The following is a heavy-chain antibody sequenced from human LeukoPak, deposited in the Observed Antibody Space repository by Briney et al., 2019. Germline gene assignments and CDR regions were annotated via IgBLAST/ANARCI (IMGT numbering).Heavy chain of an antibody. J-gene: IGHJ4*02. CDR1: GFTFSNYA. CDR2: ISGSSSTI. CDR3: ARVLQTLGGVSVDY. Sequence: PGGSLRLSCAASGFTFSNYAMNWVRQGPGTGLEWVSYISGSSSTIYYADSVKGRFTISRDNAKNSLYLQMNSLRAEDTAVYYGARVLQTLGGVSVDYWGQGTLVTVSS. D-gene: IGHD5/OR15-5a*01. V-gene: IGHV3-48*01.